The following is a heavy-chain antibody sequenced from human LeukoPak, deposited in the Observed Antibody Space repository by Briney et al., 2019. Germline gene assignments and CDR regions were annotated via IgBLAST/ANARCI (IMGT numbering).Heavy chain of an antibody. V-gene: IGHV3-48*03. Sequence: GGSLRLCCAASGFTFSSYEMNWVRQAPGKGLEWVSYISSSGSTIYYADSVKGRFTISRDNAKNSLYLQMNSLRAEDTAVYYCARGNYDYVWGSFWFDPWGQGTLVTVSS. J-gene: IGHJ5*02. CDR3: ARGNYDYVWGSFWFDP. D-gene: IGHD3-16*01. CDR1: GFTFSSYE. CDR2: ISSSGSTI.